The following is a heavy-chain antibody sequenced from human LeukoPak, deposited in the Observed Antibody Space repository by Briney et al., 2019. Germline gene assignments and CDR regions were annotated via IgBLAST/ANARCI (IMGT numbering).Heavy chain of an antibody. J-gene: IGHJ4*02. CDR2: IVVGSGNT. CDR1: GFTFTSSA. V-gene: IGHV1-58*02. CDR3: ARGAPYSSGWYLFDY. Sequence: ASVKVSCKASGFTFTSSAMQWVRQARGQRLEWIGWIVVGSGNTNYAQKFQERVTITRDMSTSTAYMELRSLRSDDTAVYYCARGAPYSSGWYLFDYWGQGTLVTVSS. D-gene: IGHD6-19*01.